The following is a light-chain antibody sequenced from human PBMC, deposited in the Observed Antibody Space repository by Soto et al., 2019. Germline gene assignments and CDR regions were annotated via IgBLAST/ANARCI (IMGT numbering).Light chain of an antibody. CDR2: AAS. CDR1: QNIDNH. Sequence: IVMTQSPATLSLSPGERATLSCRASQNIDNHLAWYQQIPGQAPRLLMYAASTRATGIPARFSGSGSGTEFTLTISSLQSEDFAVYDCQEYNKWPSWTFGRGTKVEIK. V-gene: IGKV3D-15*01. CDR3: QEYNKWPSWT. J-gene: IGKJ1*01.